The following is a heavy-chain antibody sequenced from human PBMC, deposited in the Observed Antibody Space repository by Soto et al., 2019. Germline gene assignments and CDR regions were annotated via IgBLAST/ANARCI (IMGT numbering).Heavy chain of an antibody. Sequence: SETLSLTCAVYGGSFSGYYWSWIRQPPGKGLEWIGEINHSGSTNYNPSLKSRVTISVDTSKNQFSLKLSSVTAADTAVYYCARDDVGNRLSWGQGTLVTVSS. J-gene: IGHJ4*02. CDR2: INHSGST. V-gene: IGHV4-34*01. CDR3: ARDDVGNRLS. CDR1: GGSFSGYY. D-gene: IGHD7-27*01.